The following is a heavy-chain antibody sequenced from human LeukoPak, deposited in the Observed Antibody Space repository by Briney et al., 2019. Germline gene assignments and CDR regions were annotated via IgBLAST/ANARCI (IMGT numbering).Heavy chain of an antibody. CDR2: INPNSGGT. CDR3: ATRVVVTAIRARDY. D-gene: IGHD2-21*02. V-gene: IGHV1-2*02. CDR1: GYTFTGYY. J-gene: IGHJ4*02. Sequence: ASVKVSCKAFGYTFTGYYMHWVRQAPGQGLEWMGWINPNSGGTNYAQKFQGRVTMTRDTSISTAYMELSRLRSDDTAVYYCATRVVVTAIRARDYWGQGTLVTVSS.